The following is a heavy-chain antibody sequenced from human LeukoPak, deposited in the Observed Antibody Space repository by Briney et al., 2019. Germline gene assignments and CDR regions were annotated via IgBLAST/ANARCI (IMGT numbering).Heavy chain of an antibody. CDR1: GYTFTSYS. D-gene: IGHD3-22*01. CDR3: AREGSTGYYYCDY. CDR2: INPSGGGT. Sequence: ASVKVSCKASGYTFTSYSMHWVRQAPGQGLEWMGKINPSGGGTTYAQKFQGRVTMTRDTSTSTIYMELSSLRSEDTAAYYCAREGSTGYYYCDYWGQGTLVTVSS. J-gene: IGHJ4*02. V-gene: IGHV1-46*01.